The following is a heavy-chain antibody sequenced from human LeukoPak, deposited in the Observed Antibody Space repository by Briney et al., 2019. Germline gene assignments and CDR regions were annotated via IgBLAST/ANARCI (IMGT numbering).Heavy chain of an antibody. CDR1: GFTFSTYA. D-gene: IGHD7-27*01. Sequence: PGGSLRLSCAASGFTFSTYAMSWVRQAPGKGLEWVSSISSSSSYIYYADSVKGRFTISRDNAKKSLYLQMNSLRAEDTAVYYCYGLTGTNPDYWGQGTLVTVSS. CDR2: ISSSSSYI. CDR3: YGLTGTNPDY. J-gene: IGHJ4*02. V-gene: IGHV3-21*01.